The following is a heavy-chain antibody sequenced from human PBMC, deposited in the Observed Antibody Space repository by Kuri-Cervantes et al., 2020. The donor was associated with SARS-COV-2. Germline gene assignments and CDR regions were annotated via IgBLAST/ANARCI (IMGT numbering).Heavy chain of an antibody. J-gene: IGHJ3*01. D-gene: IGHD6-13*01. V-gene: IGHV1-69*04. CDR3: ASGTSSVRPGGAFDA. Sequence: SVKVSCKASGGTFNSFAINWVRQAPGQGLEWIGRIIPFNNILNSAEKFRDRVTLSADQSTHTAHMELRNLRSEDTALYYCASGTSSVRPGGAFDAWGHGTMVTVSS. CDR2: IIPFNNIL. CDR1: GGTFNSFA.